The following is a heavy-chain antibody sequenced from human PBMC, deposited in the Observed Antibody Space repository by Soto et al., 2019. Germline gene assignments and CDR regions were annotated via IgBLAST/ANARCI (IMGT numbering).Heavy chain of an antibody. J-gene: IGHJ4*02. Sequence: GESLKISCKGSGYSFTSYWIGWVRQMPGKGLEWMGIIYPGDSDTRYSPSFQGQVTISADKSISTAYLQWSSLKASDTAMYYCARLGGSGSYYNALNFANDYWGQGTLVTVSS. CDR3: ARLGGSGSYYNALNFANDY. CDR1: GYSFTSYW. V-gene: IGHV5-51*01. D-gene: IGHD3-10*01. CDR2: IYPGDSDT.